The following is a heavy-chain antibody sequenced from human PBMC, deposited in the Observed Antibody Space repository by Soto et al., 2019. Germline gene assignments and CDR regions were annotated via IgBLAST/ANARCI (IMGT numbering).Heavy chain of an antibody. D-gene: IGHD1-26*01. J-gene: IGHJ4*02. CDR3: ARGWETVGTSSPFAY. Sequence: QVLLVQSGAEVKKPGSSVKVSCKASGGTFSTHAISWVRQAPGQGLEWMGGIIPIFGTANYAQKFQGRVTITADNSTSTAYMEVRSLRSEDTAVYYCARGWETVGTSSPFAYWGQGTLVTVSS. CDR2: IIPIFGTA. V-gene: IGHV1-69*06. CDR1: GGTFSTHA.